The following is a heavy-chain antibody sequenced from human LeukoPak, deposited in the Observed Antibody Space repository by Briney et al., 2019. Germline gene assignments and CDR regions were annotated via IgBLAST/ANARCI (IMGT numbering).Heavy chain of an antibody. V-gene: IGHV4-39*01. CDR2: IYYSGST. J-gene: IGHJ6*02. Sequence: PSETLSLTCTVSSGSIISSSYYWGWIRQPPGKGLEYIASIYYSGSTYYNPSLKSRVTMSVDTSKNQFSLKLSSVTAADTAVYYCARLSGSYLAGMDVWGQGTTVTVSS. CDR1: SGSIISSSYY. D-gene: IGHD1-26*01. CDR3: ARLSGSYLAGMDV.